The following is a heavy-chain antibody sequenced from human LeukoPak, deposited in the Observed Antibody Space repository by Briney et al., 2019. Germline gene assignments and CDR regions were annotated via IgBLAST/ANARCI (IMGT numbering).Heavy chain of an antibody. J-gene: IGHJ6*03. CDR3: AKATEYNWNYYYYYMDA. V-gene: IGHV3-23*01. D-gene: IGHD1-20*01. CDR1: GITFSSYA. Sequence: GGSLRLSCAASGITFSSYAMSWVRQAPGKGLEWVSAISGSGGSTYYADSVKGRFTISRDNSKNTLYLQMNSLRTEDTAVYYCAKATEYNWNYYYYYMDAWGKGTTVTVSS. CDR2: ISGSGGST.